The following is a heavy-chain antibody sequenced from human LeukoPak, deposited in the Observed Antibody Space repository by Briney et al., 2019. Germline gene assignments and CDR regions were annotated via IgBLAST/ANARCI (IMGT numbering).Heavy chain of an antibody. CDR1: GYTFTSYD. V-gene: IGHV1-8*03. CDR2: MNPNSGNT. D-gene: IGHD2-2*01. J-gene: IGHJ5*02. Sequence: ASVKVSCKASGYTFTSYDINWVRQAPGQGLEWMGWMNPNSGNTGYAQKFQGRVTITRNTSISTAYMELRSLRSEDTAVYYCARGGSPLGYCSSTSCYEGDNWFDPWGQGTLVTVSS. CDR3: ARGGSPLGYCSSTSCYEGDNWFDP.